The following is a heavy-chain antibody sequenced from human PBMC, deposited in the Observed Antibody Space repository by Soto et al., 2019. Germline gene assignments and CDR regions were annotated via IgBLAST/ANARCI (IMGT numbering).Heavy chain of an antibody. CDR3: ARGYGRNFDY. Sequence: PSETLSLTCAIYGGSFSGYYWSWLRQPPGKGLEWIGEINHSGSTNYNPSLKSRVTISADTSKNQFSLKLSSVTAADTAVYYRARGYGRNFDYWGQGTLVTVSS. CDR2: INHSGST. V-gene: IGHV4-34*01. D-gene: IGHD3-10*01. CDR1: GGSFSGYY. J-gene: IGHJ4*02.